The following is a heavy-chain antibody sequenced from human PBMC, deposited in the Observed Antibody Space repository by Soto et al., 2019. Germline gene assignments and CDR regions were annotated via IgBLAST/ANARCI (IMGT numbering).Heavy chain of an antibody. J-gene: IGHJ6*02. CDR1: GFTFSSYV. V-gene: IGHV3-23*01. D-gene: IGHD2-21*01. CDR3: AKENGETRGAFPVYFYYGLDV. Sequence: EMQLLESGGGLVHPGGSLRLSCAASGFTFSSYVMHWVRQAPGKGLEWVSTIIVSGGSTYYADCVKGRFTISRDNSKKMLYLQMNSLRAEDTALYYCAKENGETRGAFPVYFYYGLDVWGQGTAVTVSS. CDR2: IIVSGGST.